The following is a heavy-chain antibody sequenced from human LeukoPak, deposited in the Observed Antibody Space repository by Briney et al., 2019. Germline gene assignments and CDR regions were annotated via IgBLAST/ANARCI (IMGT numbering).Heavy chain of an antibody. Sequence: GASVKVSCKASGYTFTSYDINWVRQDTGQGLEWMGWMNPNSGNTGYAQKFQGRVTITRNTSISTAYMELSSLRSEDTAVYYCARGKSATYCSGGSCQSWFDPWGQGTLVTVSS. CDR1: GYTFTSYD. V-gene: IGHV1-8*03. D-gene: IGHD2-15*01. CDR2: MNPNSGNT. CDR3: ARGKSATYCSGGSCQSWFDP. J-gene: IGHJ5*02.